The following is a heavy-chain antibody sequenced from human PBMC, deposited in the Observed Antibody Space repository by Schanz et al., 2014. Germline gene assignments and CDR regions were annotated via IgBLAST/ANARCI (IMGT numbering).Heavy chain of an antibody. CDR1: GGSFSGYY. CDR2: ISYSGVT. J-gene: IGHJ2*01. D-gene: IGHD1-1*01. Sequence: QVQLQQWGAGLLKPSETLSLTCGVFGGSFSGYYWSWIRQPPGKGLEWIGYISYSGVTYYNPSLKSRVTIAVDTSKNRFSLPLTSLTAADTAVYYCARDTTWRLDLWGRGTLVTVSS. CDR3: ARDTTWRLDL. V-gene: IGHV4-34*01.